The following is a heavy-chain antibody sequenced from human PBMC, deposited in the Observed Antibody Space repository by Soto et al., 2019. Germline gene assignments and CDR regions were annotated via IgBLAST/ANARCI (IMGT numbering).Heavy chain of an antibody. CDR3: ARDRVDILPGYPNWFDP. CDR2: ISAYNGNT. V-gene: IGHV1-18*01. CDR1: GYTFTSYG. J-gene: IGHJ5*02. Sequence: QVQLVQSGAEVKKPGASVKVSCKASGYTFTSYGISWVRQAPGQGLEWMGWISAYNGNTNYAQKLQGRVTMTTDTATSTAYMELRSLRSDDTAVYYCARDRVDILPGYPNWFDPWGQGTLVTVSS. D-gene: IGHD3-9*01.